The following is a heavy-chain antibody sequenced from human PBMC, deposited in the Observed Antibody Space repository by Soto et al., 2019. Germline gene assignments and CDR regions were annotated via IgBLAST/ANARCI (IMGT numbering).Heavy chain of an antibody. V-gene: IGHV3-30*18. CDR3: AKDHRGYSSGWYEGFDY. J-gene: IGHJ4*02. CDR2: ISYDGSNK. CDR1: GFTFSSYG. D-gene: IGHD6-19*01. Sequence: GGSLRLSCAASGFTFSSYGMHWVRQAPGKGLEWVAVISYDGSNKYYADSVKGRFTISRDNSKNTLYLQMNSLRAEDTAVYYCAKDHRGYSSGWYEGFDYWGQGTLVTVSS.